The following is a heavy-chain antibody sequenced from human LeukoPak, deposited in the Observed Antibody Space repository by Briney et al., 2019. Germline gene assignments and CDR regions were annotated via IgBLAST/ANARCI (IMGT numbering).Heavy chain of an antibody. CDR3: AKARLNRNYFDY. V-gene: IGHV3-43*02. CDR2: ISGDGGNT. D-gene: IGHD2-21*01. Sequence: GGSLRLPCAASGFTFDDYAMHWVRQAPGKGLEWVSLISGDGGNTYYADSVKGRFTISRDNSKNSLYLQMNSLRTEDTALYYCAKARLNRNYFDYWGQGTLVTVSS. CDR1: GFTFDDYA. J-gene: IGHJ4*02.